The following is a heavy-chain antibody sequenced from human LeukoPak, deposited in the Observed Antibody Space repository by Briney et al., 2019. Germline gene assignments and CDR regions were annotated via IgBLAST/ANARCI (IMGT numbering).Heavy chain of an antibody. CDR3: ARKLVLRYSRGYFDY. J-gene: IGHJ4*02. D-gene: IGHD3-9*01. CDR2: TNHSGST. Sequence: SETLSLTCAVYGGSFSGYYWSWIRQPPGKGLEWIGETNHSGSTNYNPSLKSRVTISVDTSKNQFSLKLSSVTAADTAVYYCARKLVLRYSRGYFDYWGQGTLVTVSS. V-gene: IGHV4-34*01. CDR1: GGSFSGYY.